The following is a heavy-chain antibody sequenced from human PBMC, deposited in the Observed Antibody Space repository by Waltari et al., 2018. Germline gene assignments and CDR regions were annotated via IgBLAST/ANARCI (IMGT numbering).Heavy chain of an antibody. CDR2: VYTSGST. Sequence: HLQESGPGLVKPSETLSLTCDVSGDSISNSYCSWIRQSAGKELEWIGRVYTSGSTKYNPSLRGRITVSEDTSKNQISLKMNSVTAADTAVYYCARDRREDFGDYDPLFDYWGQGVLVTVSS. V-gene: IGHV4-4*07. D-gene: IGHD4-17*01. J-gene: IGHJ4*02. CDR3: ARDRREDFGDYDPLFDY. CDR1: GDSISNSY.